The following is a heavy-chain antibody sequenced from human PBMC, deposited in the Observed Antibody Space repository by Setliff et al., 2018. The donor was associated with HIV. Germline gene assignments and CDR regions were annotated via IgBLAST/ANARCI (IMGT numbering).Heavy chain of an antibody. Sequence: LTCAVSGYSISNDYYWGWIRQHPGKGLEWIGSISYRVRTYYNPSLKSRLSISVDTSKNQLSLKLSSVTSADTAVYYCAFSTSGVSGSSPAHYFDIWGKGTMVTVSS. V-gene: IGHV4-38-2*01. J-gene: IGHJ3*02. CDR3: AFSTSGVSGSSPAHYFDI. CDR2: ISYRVRT. D-gene: IGHD3-10*01. CDR1: GYSISNDYY.